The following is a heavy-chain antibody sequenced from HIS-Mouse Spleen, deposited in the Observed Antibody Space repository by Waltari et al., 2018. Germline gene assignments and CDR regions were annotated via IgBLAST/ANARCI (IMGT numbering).Heavy chain of an antibody. D-gene: IGHD6-13*01. V-gene: IGHV4-39*07. CDR3: AREIPYSSSWYDWYFDL. Sequence: HLQLQESGPGLVKPSETLSLTCTVSCGPISSSRYYLGWIRQPPGKGLEWIGSIYYSGSTYYNPSLKSRVTISVDTSKNQFSLKLSSVTAADTAVYYCAREIPYSSSWYDWYFDLWGRGTLVTVSS. CDR1: CGPISSSRYY. J-gene: IGHJ2*01. CDR2: IYYSGST.